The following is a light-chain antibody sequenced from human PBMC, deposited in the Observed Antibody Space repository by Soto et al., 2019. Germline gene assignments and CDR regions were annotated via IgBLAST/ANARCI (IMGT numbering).Light chain of an antibody. CDR3: QQSGSSPRT. CDR1: QSVRGNF. J-gene: IGKJ4*02. V-gene: IGKV3D-20*01. CDR2: DAS. Sequence: EILLTQSPATLSVYPGEGVALSYGASQSVRGNFVAWYQQKPGLAPRLLIFDASTRATGIPDRFSGSGSGTDFSLTINRLEPEDSAVYFCQQSGSSPRTFGRGTKVVI.